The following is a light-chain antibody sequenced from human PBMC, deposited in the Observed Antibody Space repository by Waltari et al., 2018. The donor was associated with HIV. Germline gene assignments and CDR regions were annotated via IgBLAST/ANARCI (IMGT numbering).Light chain of an antibody. Sequence: QPVVTQEPSLTVSPGGTVTLTCGSSSGPVTSGHHPYWIQQKPGQAPRTLIYDTTYKHSWTPARFSGSLLGGKAALTLSGAQPEDEADYYCLLSYAGSRPVVFGGGTKLTVL. CDR1: SGPVTSGHH. V-gene: IGLV7-46*01. CDR2: DTT. J-gene: IGLJ2*01. CDR3: LLSYAGSRPVV.